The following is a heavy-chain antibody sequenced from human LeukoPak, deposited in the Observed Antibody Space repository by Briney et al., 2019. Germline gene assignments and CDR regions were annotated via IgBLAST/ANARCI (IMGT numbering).Heavy chain of an antibody. V-gene: IGHV4-59*01. Sequence: SETLSLTCTVSGGSISSYYWSWIRQPPGKGLEWIGYIYYSGSTNYNPSLKSRVTISVDTSKNQFSLKLSSVTAADTAVYYCARVGACGSGSRGAVYFDYWGQGTLVTVSS. CDR2: IYYSGST. J-gene: IGHJ4*02. D-gene: IGHD3-10*01. CDR3: ARVGACGSGSRGAVYFDY. CDR1: GGSISSYY.